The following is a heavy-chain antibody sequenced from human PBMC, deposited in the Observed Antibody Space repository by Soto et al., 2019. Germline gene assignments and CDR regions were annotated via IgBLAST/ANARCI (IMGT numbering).Heavy chain of an antibody. CDR1: GESITSGDYS. V-gene: IGHV4-30-2*06. D-gene: IGHD3-3*01. CDR2: IYHSGST. Sequence: SETLSLTCAVSGESITSGDYSWSWIRQSPGKGLEWIGYIYHSGSTYYNPSLTSRVTISVDKSRQQFSLRLNSVTAADTAVYYCARANTIFGVLNLSWLDPWGQGILVTVSS. J-gene: IGHJ5*02. CDR3: ARANTIFGVLNLSWLDP.